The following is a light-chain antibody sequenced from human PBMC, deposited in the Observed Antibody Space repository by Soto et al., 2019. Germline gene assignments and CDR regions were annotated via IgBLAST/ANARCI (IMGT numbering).Light chain of an antibody. CDR2: GAS. CDR1: QSVRSN. V-gene: IGKV3-15*01. Sequence: DIVMTQSPATLSVSPGERATLSCRASQSVRSNLAWYQQKPGQAPKLLIFGASTRATGIPARFSGSASGTEFTLTISSLQSEDFAVYFCQQYNNWPPTFGQGPRVEIK. CDR3: QQYNNWPPT. J-gene: IGKJ1*01.